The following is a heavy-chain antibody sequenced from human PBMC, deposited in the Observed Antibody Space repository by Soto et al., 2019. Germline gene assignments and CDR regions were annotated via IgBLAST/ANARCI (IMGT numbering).Heavy chain of an antibody. J-gene: IGHJ3*02. CDR3: ARVFIRPLGAFDI. CDR2: VTPYKADT. V-gene: IGHV1-18*04. Sequence: ASVKVSCKASGYTLTNYGVTWVRQAPGQGLEWLGRVTPYKADTNSAQNLQGRVTMATDTSTNTAYMELSSLRSEDTAVYYCARVFIRPLGAFDIWGQGTMVTVSS. CDR1: GYTLTNYG. D-gene: IGHD2-21*01.